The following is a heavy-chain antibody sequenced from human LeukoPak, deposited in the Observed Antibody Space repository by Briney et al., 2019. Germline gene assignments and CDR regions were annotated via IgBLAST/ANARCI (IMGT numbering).Heavy chain of an antibody. V-gene: IGHV4-4*02. Sequence: SETLSLTCAVSGGSISSSNWWSWVRQPPGKGLEWIGEIYHSGNTNYNPSLKSRVTISVDKSKNQFSLKLSSVTAADTAVYYCARGGSSSWLEYYFDYWGQGTLVTVSS. CDR2: IYHSGNT. J-gene: IGHJ4*02. D-gene: IGHD6-13*01. CDR3: ARGGSSSWLEYYFDY. CDR1: GGSISSSNW.